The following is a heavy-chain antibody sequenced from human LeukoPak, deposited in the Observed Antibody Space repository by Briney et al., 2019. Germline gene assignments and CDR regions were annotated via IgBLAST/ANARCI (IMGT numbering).Heavy chain of an antibody. D-gene: IGHD6-25*01. J-gene: IGHJ5*02. CDR1: GGSISDSNYY. Sequence: SETLSLTCTVSGGSISDSNYYWGWIRQPPGRGLEWIGNIYYRGNAFYSPSLKSRVTVSVDTSKNQFSLKLNSVTAADTAIYYCARQSTIAAAKIDPWGQGSLVTVSS. V-gene: IGHV4-39*01. CDR2: IYYRGNA. CDR3: ARQSTIAAAKIDP.